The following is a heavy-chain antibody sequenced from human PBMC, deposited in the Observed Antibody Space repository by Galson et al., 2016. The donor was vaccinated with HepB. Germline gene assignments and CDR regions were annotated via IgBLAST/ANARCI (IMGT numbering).Heavy chain of an antibody. D-gene: IGHD6-19*01. J-gene: IGHJ4*02. Sequence: SLRLSCAASGFTFSTNAMNWVRQAPGKGLEWVSGISDSGSSTSYADSVKGRLTISRDNSKNTLYHQMNSLRAEDTAIYYCANQHTTGWYSCLTHWGQGTLVTVSS. V-gene: IGHV3-23*01. CDR1: GFTFSTNA. CDR3: ANQHTTGWYSCLTH. CDR2: ISDSGSST.